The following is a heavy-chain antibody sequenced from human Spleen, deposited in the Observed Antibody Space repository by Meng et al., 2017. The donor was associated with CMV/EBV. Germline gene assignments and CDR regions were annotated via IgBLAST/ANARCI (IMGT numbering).Heavy chain of an antibody. Sequence: GGSLRLSCAASGFTFSSYGMYWVRQAQGKGLEWVAFIRYDGSNKYYADSVKGRFTISRDNSKNTLYLQMNSLRAEDTAVYYCAKMGYYGSGSLTFDYWGQGTLVTVSS. V-gene: IGHV3-30*02. CDR3: AKMGYYGSGSLTFDY. CDR2: IRYDGSNK. D-gene: IGHD3-10*01. CDR1: GFTFSSYG. J-gene: IGHJ4*02.